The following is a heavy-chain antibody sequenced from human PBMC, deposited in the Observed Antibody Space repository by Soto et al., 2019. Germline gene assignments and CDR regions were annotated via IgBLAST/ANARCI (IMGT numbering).Heavy chain of an antibody. CDR1: GDSISNLDYF. CDR3: ARGRYCLTGRCFPNWFDS. J-gene: IGHJ5*01. V-gene: IGHV4-30-4*01. D-gene: IGHD7-27*01. Sequence: SETLSLTCSVSGDSISNLDYFWAWIRQPPGQALEYIGYIYKSATTYYNPSFESRVATSVDTSKSQFSLNVTSVTAADTAVYFCARGRYCLTGRCFPNWFDSWGQGALVTVSS. CDR2: IYKSATT.